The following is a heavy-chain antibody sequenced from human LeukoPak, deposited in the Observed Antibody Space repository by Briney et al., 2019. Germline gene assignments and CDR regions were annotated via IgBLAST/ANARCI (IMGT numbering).Heavy chain of an antibody. J-gene: IGHJ4*02. CDR3: ARGNYGFDY. V-gene: IGHV3-74*03. CDR2: ILADGTTT. CDR1: GLIFSDYE. D-gene: IGHD1-7*01. Sequence: GGSLRLSCAASGLIFSDYEMYWVRQAPGKGLVWVSRILADGTTTMYADSVKGRFTISRDNAKNTLYLQMNSLRAEDTAAYYCARGNYGFDYWGQGTLVIVSS.